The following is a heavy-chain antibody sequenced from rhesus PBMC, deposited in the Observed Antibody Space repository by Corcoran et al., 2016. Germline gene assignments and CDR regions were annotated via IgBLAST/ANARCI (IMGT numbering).Heavy chain of an antibody. Sequence: EVQLVESGGGLVQPGGSLRLSCAASGFTFSSYAMQWVHQAPGKSLEWVSAIVPGGDKYYADDVKGRFTISRDNAKNSLYLQMDSLRAEDTAVYYCARGGYEYSNYVNYWGQGVLVTVSS. J-gene: IGHJ4*01. V-gene: IGHV3-72*01. CDR2: IVPGGDK. CDR3: ARGGYEYSNYVNY. CDR1: GFTFSSYA. D-gene: IGHD4-23*01.